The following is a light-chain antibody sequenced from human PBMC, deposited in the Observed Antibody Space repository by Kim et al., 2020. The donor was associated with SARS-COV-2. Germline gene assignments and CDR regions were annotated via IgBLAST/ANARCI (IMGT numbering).Light chain of an antibody. V-gene: IGLV4-69*01. CDR3: QTWGTGTWV. CDR2: LNSDGSH. CDR1: SGHSAYA. J-gene: IGLJ3*02. Sequence: ASVNLTCTLSSGHSAYAIAWLQQQPAEGPRYLMKLNSDGSHTRGDGIPDRFSGSSSGAERYLTISSLQSEDEADYFCQTWGTGTWVFGGGTQLTVL.